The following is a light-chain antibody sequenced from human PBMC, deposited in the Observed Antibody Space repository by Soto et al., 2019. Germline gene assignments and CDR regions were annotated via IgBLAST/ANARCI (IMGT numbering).Light chain of an antibody. J-gene: IGKJ3*01. CDR2: DAS. CDR1: QSVNSY. V-gene: IGKV3-11*01. CDR3: QQRSNWPLS. Sequence: EIVLTQSPATLSLSPGERATLSCRASQSVNSYLAWYQQKPGQAPRLLIYDASTRATGIPARFSGSGSGTDFTLTISSLEPEDFAVYYCQQRSNWPLSFGPGTKVDIK.